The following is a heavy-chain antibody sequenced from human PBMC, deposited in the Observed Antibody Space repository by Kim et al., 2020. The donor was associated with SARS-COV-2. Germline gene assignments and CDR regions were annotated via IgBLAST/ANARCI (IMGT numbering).Heavy chain of an antibody. CDR3: ARSYYGSGSYPYFDY. D-gene: IGHD3-10*01. J-gene: IGHJ4*02. Sequence: PSFQGQVTISADKSISTAYLQWSSLKASDTAMYYCARSYYGSGSYPYFDYWGQGTLVTVSS. V-gene: IGHV5-51*01.